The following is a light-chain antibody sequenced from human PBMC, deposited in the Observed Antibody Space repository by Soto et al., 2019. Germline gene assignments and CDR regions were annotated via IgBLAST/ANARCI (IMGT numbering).Light chain of an antibody. J-gene: IGKJ2*01. CDR3: QQYNTYPST. V-gene: IGKV1-5*03. CDR1: QSIGSW. CDR2: KAS. Sequence: DNQMTQSPSTLSASVGDRVTITCRASQSIGSWLAWYKQTPGEAPNLLIYKASSLESGVPSRFSGSGSGTEFTLTISSLQPDDFATYYCQQYNTYPSTFGHGTKLDVK.